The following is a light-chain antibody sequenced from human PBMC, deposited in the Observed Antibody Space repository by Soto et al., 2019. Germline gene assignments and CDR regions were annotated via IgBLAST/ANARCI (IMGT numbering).Light chain of an antibody. CDR3: QQYGSSPIT. CDR1: QSVSSY. V-gene: IGKV3-20*01. Sequence: EIVLTQSPGTLSLSPGERATLSCRASQSVSSYLAWYQQKPGQAPRLLIHGASSRATDIPDRFSGSGSGTGFTLTISRLEPEDFAVYYCQQYGSSPITFGQGTRLEIK. CDR2: GAS. J-gene: IGKJ5*01.